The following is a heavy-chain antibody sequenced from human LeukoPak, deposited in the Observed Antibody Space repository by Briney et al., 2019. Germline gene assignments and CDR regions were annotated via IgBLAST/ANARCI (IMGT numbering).Heavy chain of an antibody. D-gene: IGHD5-12*01. CDR1: GYTFTSYA. V-gene: IGHV7-4-1*02. CDR2: INTNTGNP. Sequence: ASVKVSCKASGYTFTSYAMNWVRQAPGQGLEWMGWINTNTGNPTYAQGFTGRFVFSLDTSVSTAYLQISSLKAEDTAVYYCAREGDQSGARGYHFDYWGQGTLVTVSS. CDR3: AREGDQSGARGYHFDY. J-gene: IGHJ4*02.